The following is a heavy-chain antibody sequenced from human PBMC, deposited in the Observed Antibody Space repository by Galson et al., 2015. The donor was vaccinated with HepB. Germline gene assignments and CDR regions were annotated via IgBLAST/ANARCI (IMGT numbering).Heavy chain of an antibody. D-gene: IGHD3-22*01. CDR2: ISSNGGST. V-gene: IGHV3-64D*06. J-gene: IGHJ4*02. CDR1: GFTFSSYA. Sequence: SLRLSCAASGFTFSSYAMHWVRQAPGKGLEYVSAISSNGGSTYYADSVKGRFTISRDNSKNTLYLQMSSLRAEDTAVYYCVKDGVGDYYDSSGFYYFDYWGQGTLVTVSS. CDR3: VKDGVGDYYDSSGFYYFDY.